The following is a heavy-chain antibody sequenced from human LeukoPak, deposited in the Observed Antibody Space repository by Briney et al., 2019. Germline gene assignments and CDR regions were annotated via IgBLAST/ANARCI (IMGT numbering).Heavy chain of an antibody. CDR2: IWYDGSNK. CDR3: ARDARIQLWFNFDD. J-gene: IGHJ4*02. Sequence: GRSLRLSSAASGLTFSSYGMHWVRQAPGKGLEWVAVIWYDGSNKYYADSVKGRFTISRDNSKNTLYLQMNSLRVKDMAVYSCARDARIQLWFNFDDWGQRTLVTVSS. V-gene: IGHV3-33*01. CDR1: GLTFSSYG. D-gene: IGHD5-18*01.